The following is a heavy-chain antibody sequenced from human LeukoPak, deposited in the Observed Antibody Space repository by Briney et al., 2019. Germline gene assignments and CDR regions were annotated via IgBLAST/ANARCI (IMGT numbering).Heavy chain of an antibody. CDR3: ARRGSGYNYFDY. J-gene: IGHJ4*02. V-gene: IGHV4-34*01. Sequence: PSETLSLTCAVYGGSFSGYYWSWIRQPPGEGLEWIGEINHSGSTNYNPSLKSRVTISVDTSKNQFSLKLSSVTAADTAVYYCARRGSGYNYFDYWGQGTLVTVSS. D-gene: IGHD3-22*01. CDR1: GGSFSGYY. CDR2: INHSGST.